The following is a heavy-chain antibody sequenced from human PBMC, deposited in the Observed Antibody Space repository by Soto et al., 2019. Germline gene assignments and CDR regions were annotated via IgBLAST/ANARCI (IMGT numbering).Heavy chain of an antibody. CDR1: GFTFSSYA. Sequence: GGSLRLSCAASGFTFSSYAMSWVRQAPGKGLEWVSAISGSGGSTYYADSVKGRFTISRDNSKNTLYLQMNSLRAEDTAVYYCVTTQQLVRQFDYWGQGTLVTVSS. J-gene: IGHJ4*02. CDR3: VTTQQLVRQFDY. CDR2: ISGSGGST. D-gene: IGHD6-13*01. V-gene: IGHV3-23*01.